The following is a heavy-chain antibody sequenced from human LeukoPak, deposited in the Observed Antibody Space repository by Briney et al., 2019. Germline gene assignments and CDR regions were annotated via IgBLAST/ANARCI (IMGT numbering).Heavy chain of an antibody. D-gene: IGHD3-10*01. CDR3: TRDTDYGSATNYFDY. CDR1: GFTFDDYA. Sequence: GGSLGLSCAASGFTFDDYAMHWVRQAPGKGLEWVSLISWEGDTTYYADSVRGRFTTSRDNSKNSLYLQMNSLRTEDTAFYYCTRDTDYGSATNYFDYWGQGTLVSVSS. V-gene: IGHV3-43*01. J-gene: IGHJ4*02. CDR2: ISWEGDTT.